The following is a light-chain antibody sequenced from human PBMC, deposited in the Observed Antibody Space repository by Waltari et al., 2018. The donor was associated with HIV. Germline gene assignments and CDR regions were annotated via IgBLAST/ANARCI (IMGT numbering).Light chain of an antibody. CDR2: RNN. V-gene: IGLV1-47*01. J-gene: IGLJ3*02. Sequence: QSVLTQPPSASGTPGQRVTISCSGSRSNIGNNDVYWFQQLPGTAPKLLIYRNNQRPSGVPDRFTGSKSGTSVSLAISGLRSEDEADYYRDAWDDSLSGRVFGGGTKLTVL. CDR3: DAWDDSLSGRV. CDR1: RSNIGNND.